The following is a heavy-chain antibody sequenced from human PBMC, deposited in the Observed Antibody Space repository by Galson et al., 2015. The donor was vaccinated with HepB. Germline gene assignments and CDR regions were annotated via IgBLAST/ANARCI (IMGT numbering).Heavy chain of an antibody. D-gene: IGHD1/OR15-1a*01. Sequence: SVKVSCKASGDTFSSTGISWVRQAPGQGLEWMGRIIPIVGLAKYGQNFQVRVTITADTSTNTGYMELRSRRSDDTAVYYCAVENNYDYGMDVWGQGTMVIVSS. J-gene: IGHJ6*02. CDR2: IIPIVGLA. CDR3: AVENNYDYGMDV. CDR1: GDTFSSTG. V-gene: IGHV1-69*04.